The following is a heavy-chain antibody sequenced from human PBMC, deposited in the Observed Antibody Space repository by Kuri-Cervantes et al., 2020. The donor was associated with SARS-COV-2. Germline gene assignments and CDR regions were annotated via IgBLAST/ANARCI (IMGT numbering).Heavy chain of an antibody. CDR1: GGSISSSSYY. J-gene: IGHJ4*02. D-gene: IGHD3-22*01. V-gene: IGHV4-39*07. CDR2: IYYTGSI. CDR3: ASLGTYDSSGSFDY. Sequence: SETLSLTCTVSGGSISSSSYYWGWIRQPPGKGLEWIGSIYYTGSINYNPSLKSRVTISVDTSKNQFSLKLSSVTAADTAVYYCASLGTYDSSGSFDYWGQGTLVTVSS.